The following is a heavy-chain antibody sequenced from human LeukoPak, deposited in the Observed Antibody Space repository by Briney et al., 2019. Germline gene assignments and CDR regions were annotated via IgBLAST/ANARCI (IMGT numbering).Heavy chain of an antibody. V-gene: IGHV3-30-3*01. CDR2: ISFDGNNK. CDR1: GFTFTTYS. J-gene: IGHJ4*02. CDR3: AKDRAPGGNYYDLSE. Sequence: PGGSLRLSCAASGFTFTTYSMHWVRQAPGKGLEWVSVISFDGNNKYYANAVKGRFTISRDNSNNTLYLQMNSLGPEDTATYYCAKDRAPGGNYYDLSEWGQGTPVIVSS. D-gene: IGHD1-26*01.